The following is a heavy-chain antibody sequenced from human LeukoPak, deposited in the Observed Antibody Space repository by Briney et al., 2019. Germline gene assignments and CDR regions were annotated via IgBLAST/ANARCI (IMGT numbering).Heavy chain of an antibody. CDR2: INPSGGST. CDR3: ARDRGYCSSTSCYDNWFDP. Sequence: GASVKVSCKASGYTFTSYYMHWVRQAPGQGLEWMGLINPSGGSTSYAQKFQGRVTMTRDTSTSTVYMELSSLRSEDTAVYYCARDRGYCSSTSCYDNWFDPWGQGTLVTVSS. D-gene: IGHD2-2*01. V-gene: IGHV1-46*01. CDR1: GYTFTSYY. J-gene: IGHJ5*02.